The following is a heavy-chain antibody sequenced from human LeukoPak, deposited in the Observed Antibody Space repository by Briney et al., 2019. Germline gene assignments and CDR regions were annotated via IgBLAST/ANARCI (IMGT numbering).Heavy chain of an antibody. V-gene: IGHV3-48*04. Sequence: PGGSLRLSCAASGFTFSSNSMNWVRQAPGKGLEWVSYISSTGGTIYYAGSMKGRFTISRDNAKNSLYLQMNSLRAEDTALYYCAKGDGYSSSWGWGQGTLVTVSS. D-gene: IGHD6-13*01. CDR2: ISSTGGTI. J-gene: IGHJ4*02. CDR3: AKGDGYSSSWG. CDR1: GFTFSSNS.